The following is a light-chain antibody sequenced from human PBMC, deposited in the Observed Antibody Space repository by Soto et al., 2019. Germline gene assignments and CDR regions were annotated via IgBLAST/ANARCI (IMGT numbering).Light chain of an antibody. CDR1: QSVSSN. J-gene: IGKJ1*01. V-gene: IGKV3-15*01. CDR3: QQYNNWPRGT. CDR2: GAS. Sequence: EIVMTQSPATLSVSPVERATLSCRASQSVSSNLAWYQQKPGQAPRLLIYGASTRATGIPARFSGSGSGTEFTLTISSLQSEDFAVYYCQQYNNWPRGTCGQGTKGDIK.